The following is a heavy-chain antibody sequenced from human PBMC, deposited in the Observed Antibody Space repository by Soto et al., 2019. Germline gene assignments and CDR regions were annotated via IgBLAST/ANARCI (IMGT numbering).Heavy chain of an antibody. D-gene: IGHD6-13*01. V-gene: IGHV4-59*13. J-gene: IGHJ4*02. Sequence: PESLSLTCTVSGGSISSNYWTWVRPPPGKGLEWIGYVYISGSTNNNPSLKSRVTISEDTSKSQFSMKVKAMTAADTAVYYCERYRREAVAGYTLDNWGQGILVTVSS. CDR2: VYISGST. CDR1: GGSISSNY. CDR3: ERYRREAVAGYTLDN.